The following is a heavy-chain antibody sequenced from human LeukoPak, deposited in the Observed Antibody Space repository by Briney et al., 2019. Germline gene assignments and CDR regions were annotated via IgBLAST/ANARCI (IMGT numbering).Heavy chain of an antibody. Sequence: GGSLRLSCAASGFTFSRYAMSWVRQAPGKGLELVWAISGSGGSTYYADSVKVRFTISRDNSKNTLYLQMNSLRAEDTAVYYCANALEYGSGTYYYYYYYMDVWGKGTTVTVSS. J-gene: IGHJ6*03. D-gene: IGHD3-10*01. CDR3: ANALEYGSGTYYYYYYYMDV. CDR2: ISGSGGST. CDR1: GFTFSRYA. V-gene: IGHV3-23*01.